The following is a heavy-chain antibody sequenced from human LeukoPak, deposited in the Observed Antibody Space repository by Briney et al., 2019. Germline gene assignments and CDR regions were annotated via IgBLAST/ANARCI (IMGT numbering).Heavy chain of an antibody. J-gene: IGHJ4*02. CDR2: ISWNSGSI. D-gene: IGHD6-13*01. CDR3: AKEAGPFDY. V-gene: IGHV3-9*01. Sequence: GGSLRLSCAASGFAFDDYAMHWVRQAPGKGLEWVSGISWNSGSIGYADSVKGRFTISRDNSKNTLYLQMNSLRAEDTAVYYCAKEAGPFDYWGQGTLVTVSS. CDR1: GFAFDDYA.